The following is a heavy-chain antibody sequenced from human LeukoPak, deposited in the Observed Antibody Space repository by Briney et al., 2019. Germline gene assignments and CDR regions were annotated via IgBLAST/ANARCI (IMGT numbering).Heavy chain of an antibody. CDR1: GFTFSSYA. J-gene: IGHJ4*02. D-gene: IGHD6-13*01. CDR2: ISGSGGST. CDR3: WKSLTSSLSCDY. Sequence: PGGSLRLSCAASGFTFSSYAMSWVRQAPGKGLEWVSAISGSGGSTYYADSVKGRFTISRDNSKNTLYLQMNSLRAEDTAIYYCWKSLTSSLSCDYWGQGTLVTVSS. V-gene: IGHV3-23*01.